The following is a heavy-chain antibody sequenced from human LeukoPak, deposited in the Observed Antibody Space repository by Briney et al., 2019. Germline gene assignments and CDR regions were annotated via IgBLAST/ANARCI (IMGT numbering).Heavy chain of an antibody. CDR3: AREASSGYYLT. CDR2: ISAYNGNT. CDR1: GYTLTNYG. V-gene: IGHV1-18*01. J-gene: IGHJ4*02. Sequence: ASVKVSCKASGYTLTNYGISWVRQAPGQGLEWMGWISAYNGNTRYAQKLQDRVTMTADTSTSTAYMELRSLRSDDTAMYYCAREASSGYYLTWGQGTLVTVSS. D-gene: IGHD3-22*01.